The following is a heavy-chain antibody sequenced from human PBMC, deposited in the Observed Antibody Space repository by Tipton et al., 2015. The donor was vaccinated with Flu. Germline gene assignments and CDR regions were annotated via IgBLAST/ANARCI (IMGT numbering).Heavy chain of an antibody. D-gene: IGHD3-16*01. CDR3: ARLGLPDY. V-gene: IGHV3-7*01. Sequence: SLRLSCAASGFTFGTYWTSWVRQAPGKGLEWVANINQDGGKKYYVDSVKGRFTISRDNAKNSLFLQMTSLRAEDTAVYFCARLGLPDYWGQGTLVTVSS. CDR1: GFTFGTYW. J-gene: IGHJ4*02. CDR2: INQDGGKK.